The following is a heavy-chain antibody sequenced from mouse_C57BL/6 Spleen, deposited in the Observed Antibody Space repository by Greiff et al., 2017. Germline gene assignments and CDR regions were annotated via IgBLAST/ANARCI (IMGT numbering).Heavy chain of an antibody. Sequence: EVQVVESGEGLVKPGGSLKLSCAASGFTFSSYAMSWVRQTPEKRLEWVAYISSGGDYIYYADTVKGRFTISRDNARNTLYLQMSSLKSEDTAMYYCTRVEGNWAWFAYWGQGTLVTVSA. J-gene: IGHJ3*01. D-gene: IGHD4-1*01. CDR3: TRVEGNWAWFAY. CDR1: GFTFSSYA. V-gene: IGHV5-9-1*02. CDR2: ISSGGDYI.